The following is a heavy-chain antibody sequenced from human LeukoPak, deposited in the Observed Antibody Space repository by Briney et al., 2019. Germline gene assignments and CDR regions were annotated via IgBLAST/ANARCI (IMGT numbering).Heavy chain of an antibody. CDR1: GGPFSSYA. J-gene: IGHJ6*02. D-gene: IGHD3-10*01. CDR2: IIPILGIA. Sequence: VQFSCQASGGPFSSYAISWVRQAPGQGLEWMGRIIPILGIANYAQKFQGRVTITADKSTSTAYMELRSLRSEDTAVYYCARAVRVNYGSGPYYYYGMDVWGQGTTVTVSS. V-gene: IGHV1-69*04. CDR3: ARAVRVNYGSGPYYYYGMDV.